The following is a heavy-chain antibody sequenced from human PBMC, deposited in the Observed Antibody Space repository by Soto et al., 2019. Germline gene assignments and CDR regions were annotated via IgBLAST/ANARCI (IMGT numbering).Heavy chain of an antibody. J-gene: IGHJ6*02. Sequence: SETLSLTCAVSGYSISSGYYWGWIRQPPGRGLEWIGSIYHSGSTYYNPSLKSRVTISVDTSKNQFSLKLSSVTAADTAVYYCARDLQYSYGFYYYYYGMDVWGQGTTVTVSS. V-gene: IGHV4-38-2*02. CDR3: ARDLQYSYGFYYYYYGMDV. D-gene: IGHD5-18*01. CDR1: GYSISSGYY. CDR2: IYHSGST.